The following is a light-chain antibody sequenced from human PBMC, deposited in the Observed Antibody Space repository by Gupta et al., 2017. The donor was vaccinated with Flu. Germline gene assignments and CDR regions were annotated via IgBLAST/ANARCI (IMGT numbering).Light chain of an antibody. V-gene: IGKV3-15*01. Sequence: EIVMTQSPATLSVSPGERATLSCRASQSVSSNLAWYQQKPGQAPRLIIHRASTRATGTPARFSGSGSEKEFTLTSSRRQSEDSAVYYWQQDNSSRTFGQGTKVEIK. J-gene: IGKJ1*01. CDR1: QSVSSN. CDR3: QQDNSSRT. CDR2: RAS.